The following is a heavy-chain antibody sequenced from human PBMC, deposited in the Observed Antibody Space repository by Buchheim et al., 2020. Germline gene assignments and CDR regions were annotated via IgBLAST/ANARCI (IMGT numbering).Heavy chain of an antibody. CDR3: AKDDKAYYYDSSGEVRAIDI. V-gene: IGHV3-23*01. Sequence: EVQLLESGGGLVQPGGSLRLSCAASGFTFSSYAMSWVRQAPGKGLEWVSAISGSGGSTYYADSVKGRFTISRDNSKNKLYLQMNSLRAEDTAVYYCAKDDKAYYYDSSGEVRAIDIWGQGT. CDR2: ISGSGGST. CDR1: GFTFSSYA. D-gene: IGHD3-22*01. J-gene: IGHJ3*02.